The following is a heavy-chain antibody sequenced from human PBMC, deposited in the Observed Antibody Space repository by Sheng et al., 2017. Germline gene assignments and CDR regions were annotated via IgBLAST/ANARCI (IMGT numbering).Heavy chain of an antibody. CDR2: ISSSGSTI. J-gene: IGHJ6*03. CDR1: GFTFSSYE. CDR3: ARASRDSNHYYYYYMDV. V-gene: IGHV3-48*03. Sequence: EVQLVESGGGLVQPGGSLRLSCAASGFTFSSYEMNWVRQAPGKGLEWVSYISSSGSTIYYADSVKGRFTISRDNAKNSLYLQMNSLRAEDTAVYYCARASRDSNHYYYYYMDVWGQGTTVTV. D-gene: IGHD4-4*01.